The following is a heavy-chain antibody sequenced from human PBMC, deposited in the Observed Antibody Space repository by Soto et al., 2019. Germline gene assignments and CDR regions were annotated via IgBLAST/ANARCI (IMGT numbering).Heavy chain of an antibody. Sequence: QVQLQESGPGLVKPSGTLSLTCAVSSGSIFSSNWWSWVRQPPGKGLEWIGETRNSGGANYNPSLQSRVTISVDRSKNHLFLELRSVTAADTAVYYCASHLVMAGTRGFDHWGLGTLVTVSS. J-gene: IGHJ4*02. V-gene: IGHV4-4*02. CDR1: SGSIFSSNW. CDR3: ASHLVMAGTRGFDH. CDR2: TRNSGGA. D-gene: IGHD6-19*01.